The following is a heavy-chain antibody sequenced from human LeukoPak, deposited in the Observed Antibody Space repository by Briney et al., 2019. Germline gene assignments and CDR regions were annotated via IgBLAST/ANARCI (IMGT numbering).Heavy chain of an antibody. V-gene: IGHV4-34*01. CDR1: GGSFSGYY. Sequence: SETLSLTCAVYGGSFSGYYWSWIRQPPGKGLEWIGEINHSGSTNYNPSLKSRVTILVDTSKNQFSLKLSSVVAADTAVYYCARQDSSSWYISGYWGQGTLVTVSS. CDR2: INHSGST. D-gene: IGHD6-13*01. J-gene: IGHJ4*02. CDR3: ARQDSSSWYISGY.